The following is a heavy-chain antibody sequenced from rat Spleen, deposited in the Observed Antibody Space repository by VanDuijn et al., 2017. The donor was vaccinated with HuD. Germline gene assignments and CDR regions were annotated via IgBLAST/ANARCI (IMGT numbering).Heavy chain of an antibody. CDR2: ISYDGTAT. V-gene: IGHV5S10*01. CDR3: ATENWDPYYWYFDF. J-gene: IGHJ1*01. Sequence: EVQLVESGGGLVQPGNSLKLSCAASGFTFSSYDMAWVRQAPTKGLEWVATISYDGTATYYPDSVKGRFTLSRDNANSTLYLQMGSLRSEDTATYYCATENWDPYYWYFDFWGPGTMVTVSS. D-gene: IGHD5-1*01. CDR1: GFTFSSYD.